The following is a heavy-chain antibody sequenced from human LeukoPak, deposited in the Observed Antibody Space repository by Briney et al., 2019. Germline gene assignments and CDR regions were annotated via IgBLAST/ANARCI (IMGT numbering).Heavy chain of an antibody. CDR2: ISGSGGST. CDR1: GFTFSSYA. V-gene: IGHV3-23*01. J-gene: IGHJ4*02. Sequence: GGSLRLSCAASGFTFSSYAMSWVRQAPGKGLEWVSAISGSGGSTYYADSVKGRFTISRDNSKNTLYLQMNSLRAEDTAVYYCAKEDGGSGSYYKGTIDYWGQGTLVTVSS. CDR3: AKEDGGSGSYYKGTIDY. D-gene: IGHD3-10*01.